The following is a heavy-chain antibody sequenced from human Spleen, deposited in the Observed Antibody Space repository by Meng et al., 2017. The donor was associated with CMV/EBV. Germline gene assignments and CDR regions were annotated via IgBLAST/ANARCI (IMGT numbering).Heavy chain of an antibody. V-gene: IGHV3-15*07. CDR3: LGSWLDP. CDR1: GFKLDDEW. CDR2: IKSKNDGGTA. J-gene: IGHJ5*02. D-gene: IGHD6-19*01. Sequence: LSHACATYGFKLDDEWMDIVSQTTGKGEERVGRIKSKNDGGTADYAAPVKGRFTISRDNSKATVYLHMNRLKTEDTAVYYCLGSWLDPWSQRTLVTVSS.